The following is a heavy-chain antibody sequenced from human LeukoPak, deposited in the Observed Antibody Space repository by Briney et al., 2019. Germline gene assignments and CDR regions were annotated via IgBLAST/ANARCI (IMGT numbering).Heavy chain of an antibody. CDR1: GFTFSTYA. J-gene: IGHJ5*02. CDR2: ITRSGDST. CDR3: AKAVAGTLNRFDP. Sequence: GGSLRLSCAASGFTFSTYAMSWVRQDPGKGLEWVSAITRSGDSTYYADSVKGRFTISRDNSKNTQYLQMNSLRAEDTALYYCAKAVAGTLNRFDPWGQGTLVTVSS. V-gene: IGHV3-23*01. D-gene: IGHD6-19*01.